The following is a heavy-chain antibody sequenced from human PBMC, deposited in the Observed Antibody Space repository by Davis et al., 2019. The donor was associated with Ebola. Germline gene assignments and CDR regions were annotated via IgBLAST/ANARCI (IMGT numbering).Heavy chain of an antibody. CDR3: VRGGSATAY. D-gene: IGHD2-15*01. J-gene: IGHJ1*01. CDR1: GLSSASQW. V-gene: IGHV3-7*03. CDR2: MKNDGSEK. Sequence: GESLKISCAASGLSSASQWMNWVRQAPGKGLEWVANMKNDGSEKYYVDSVKGRFTISRDNAKSSLYLQMNSLRAEDTAVFYCVRGGSATAYWGQGTPVTVSS.